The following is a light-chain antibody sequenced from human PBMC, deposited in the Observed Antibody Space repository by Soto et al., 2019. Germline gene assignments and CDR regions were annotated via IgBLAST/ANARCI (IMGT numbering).Light chain of an antibody. Sequence: EIVLTQSPDTLSLSPGERATLSCRASQSVSSNYLAWCQQKPGQAPRLLIYGASNRATDIPDRFSGRGSGTNFPLTITRVQPEDFAVYYCQQYAHAPLTFGGGTQVDIK. CDR2: GAS. J-gene: IGKJ4*01. CDR3: QQYAHAPLT. V-gene: IGKV3-20*01. CDR1: QSVSSNY.